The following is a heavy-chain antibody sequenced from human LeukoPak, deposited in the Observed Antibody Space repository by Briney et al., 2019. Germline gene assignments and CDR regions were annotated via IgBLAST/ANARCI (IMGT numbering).Heavy chain of an antibody. CDR1: GFTFTSYG. CDR3: ARNGRGGSGSYFDF. J-gene: IGHJ5*01. Sequence: ASVKVSCKASGFTFTSYGFSWVRQAPGQGFEWMGWISGYSGNTNSAQKLQGRVTMTTDTSTSTVYMELRSLRSDDTAVYYCARNGRGGSGSYFDFWGQGTLVTVFS. V-gene: IGHV1-18*01. CDR2: ISGYSGNT. D-gene: IGHD3-10*01.